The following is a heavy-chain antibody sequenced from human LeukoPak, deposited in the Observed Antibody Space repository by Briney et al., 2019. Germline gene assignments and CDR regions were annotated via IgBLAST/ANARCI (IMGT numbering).Heavy chain of an antibody. CDR3: ARDPRGYYYDSSDDY. D-gene: IGHD3-22*01. V-gene: IGHV3-48*04. CDR1: GFTFSSYS. CDR2: ISSSSSSTI. Sequence: GGSLRLSCAASGFTFSSYSMNWVRQAPGKGLEWVSYISSSSSSTIYYADSVKGRFTISRDNAKNSLYLQMNSLRAEDTAVYYCARDPRGYYYDSSDDYWGQGTLVTVSS. J-gene: IGHJ4*02.